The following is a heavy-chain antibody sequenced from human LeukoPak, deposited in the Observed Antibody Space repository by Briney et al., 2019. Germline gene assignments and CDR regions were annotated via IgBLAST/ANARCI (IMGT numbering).Heavy chain of an antibody. CDR2: IYYSGST. J-gene: IGHJ6*02. D-gene: IGHD3-22*01. Sequence: PSETLSLTCTVSGGSISSYYWSWIRQPPGKGLEWIGYIYYSGSTNYNPSLKSRVTISVDTSKNQFSLKLSSVTTADTAVYYCARDFYYYDSSGYGNYYYGMDVWGQGTTVTVSS. CDR1: GGSISSYY. V-gene: IGHV4-59*01. CDR3: ARDFYYYDSSGYGNYYYGMDV.